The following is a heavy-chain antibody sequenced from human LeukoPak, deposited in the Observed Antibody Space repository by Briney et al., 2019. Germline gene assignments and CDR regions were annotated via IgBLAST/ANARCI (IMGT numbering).Heavy chain of an antibody. CDR2: IYYSGST. V-gene: IGHV4-59*01. J-gene: IGHJ6*03. Sequence: PSETLSLTCTVSGGSISSYYWSWIRQPPGKGLEWIGYIYYSGSTNYNPSLKSRVTISVDTSKNQFSLKLSSVTAADTAVYFCARGRVSSSTWYSTYYYFFYMDFWGKGTTATVS. D-gene: IGHD4-11*01. CDR3: ARGRVSSSTWYSTYYYFFYMDF. CDR1: GGSISSYY.